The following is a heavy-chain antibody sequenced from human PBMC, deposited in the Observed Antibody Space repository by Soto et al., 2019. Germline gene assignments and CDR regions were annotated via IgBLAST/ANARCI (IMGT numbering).Heavy chain of an antibody. CDR1: GFTFSRYW. CDR3: ARDRSEEYCIGTTCSHLGPIDS. D-gene: IGHD2-15*01. V-gene: IGHV3-74*01. Sequence: PGGSLRLSCAASGFTFSRYWMHWVRQGPGGGLEWVSRINGDGSSPSYADSVKGRVTISRDNAKNTLYLQMNSLRVEDTAVYYCARDRSEEYCIGTTCSHLGPIDSWGQGTLVTVSS. CDR2: INGDGSSP. J-gene: IGHJ4*02.